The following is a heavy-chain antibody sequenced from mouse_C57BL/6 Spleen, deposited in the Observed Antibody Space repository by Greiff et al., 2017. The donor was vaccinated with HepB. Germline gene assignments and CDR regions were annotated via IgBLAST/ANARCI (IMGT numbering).Heavy chain of an antibody. D-gene: IGHD1-1*01. V-gene: IGHV1-52*01. Sequence: VQLQQPGAELVRPGSSVKLSCKASGYTFTSYWMHWVKQRPIQGLEWIGNIDPSDSETHYNQKFKDKATLTVDKSSSTAYMQLSSLTSEHSAVYYCARAYYGSSTGYFDYWGQGTTLTVSS. CDR3: ARAYYGSSTGYFDY. CDR1: GYTFTSYW. J-gene: IGHJ2*01. CDR2: IDPSDSET.